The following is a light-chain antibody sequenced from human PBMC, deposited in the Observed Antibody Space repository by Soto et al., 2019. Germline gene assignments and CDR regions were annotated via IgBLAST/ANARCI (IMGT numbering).Light chain of an antibody. CDR3: QQYNNRPPIT. J-gene: IGKJ5*01. CDR2: GAA. CDR1: QSVSSN. Sequence: EIVMTQSPATLSVSPGERATLSCRASQSVSSNLAWYQQKPGQAPRLLIYGAATRATGIPARFSGSRSGTELTTTSSSRQSEDFAVYYCQQYNNRPPITFGQGTRLEIK. V-gene: IGKV3-15*01.